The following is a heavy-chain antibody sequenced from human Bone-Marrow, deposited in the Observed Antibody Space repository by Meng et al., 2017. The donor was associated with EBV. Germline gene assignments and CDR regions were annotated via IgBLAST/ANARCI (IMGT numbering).Heavy chain of an antibody. J-gene: IGHJ4*02. Sequence: QGQLVQSGAEVRKPGASVKVSCKASGYTFTNYAMHWVRQAPGQRLEWMGWINPGNGNTKYSQKFQGRASITRDISASIVYMELTSLRSEDTAVYYCATEPGYSSGWGQGTLVTVSS. V-gene: IGHV1-3*01. CDR3: ATEPGYSSG. D-gene: IGHD6-19*01. CDR1: GYTFTNYA. CDR2: INPGNGNT.